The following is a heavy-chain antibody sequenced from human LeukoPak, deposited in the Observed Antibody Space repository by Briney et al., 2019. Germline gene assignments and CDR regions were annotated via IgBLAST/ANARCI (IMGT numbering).Heavy chain of an antibody. J-gene: IGHJ4*02. CDR3: ARDPLGTGIDY. Sequence: SETLSLTCTVSGGSIGSYYWSWIRQPPGKGLEWIGYIYYSGSTNYNPSLKSRVTISVDTSKNQFSLKLSSVTAADTAVYYCARDPLGTGIDYWGQGTLVTVSS. D-gene: IGHD3-10*01. CDR1: GGSIGSYY. CDR2: IYYSGST. V-gene: IGHV4-59*01.